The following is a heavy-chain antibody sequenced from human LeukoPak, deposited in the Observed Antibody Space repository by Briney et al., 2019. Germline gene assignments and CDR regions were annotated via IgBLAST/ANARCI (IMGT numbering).Heavy chain of an antibody. J-gene: IGHJ5*02. CDR2: IYYSGST. V-gene: IGHV4-59*08. CDR3: ARHPPITMVRGVIIAPNWFDP. Sequence: SETLSLTCTVSGGSISSYYWSWIRQPPGKGLEWIWYIYYSGSTNYNPSLKSRVTISVDTSKNQLSLKLSSVTAADTAVYYCARHPPITMVRGVIIAPNWFDPWGQGTLVTVSS. D-gene: IGHD3-10*01. CDR1: GGSISSYY.